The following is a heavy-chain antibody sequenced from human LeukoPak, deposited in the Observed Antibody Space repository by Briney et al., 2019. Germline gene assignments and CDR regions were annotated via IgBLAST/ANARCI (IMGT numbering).Heavy chain of an antibody. CDR1: GFTFSSYA. CDR2: ISGSGGST. CDR3: AKDIRAGYYVGAFDI. D-gene: IGHD3-22*01. J-gene: IGHJ3*02. Sequence: VGSLRLSCAASGFTFSSYAMSWVRQAPGKGLEWVSAISGSGGSTYYADSVKGRFTISRDNSKNTLYLQMNSLRAEDTAVYYCAKDIRAGYYVGAFDIWGQGTKVTVSS. V-gene: IGHV3-23*01.